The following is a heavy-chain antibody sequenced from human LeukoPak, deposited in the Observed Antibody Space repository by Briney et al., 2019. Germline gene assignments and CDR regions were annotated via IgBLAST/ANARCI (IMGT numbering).Heavy chain of an antibody. D-gene: IGHD3-10*01. Sequence: ASVKVSCKASGYTFTIYGISWVRQAPGQGLEWMGWISAYSGNTNYAQKLQGRVTMTTDTSKSTAYMELRTLRSDDTAVYYCARRGGYGTGGYYMDVWGKGTTVTISS. J-gene: IGHJ6*03. CDR3: ARRGGYGTGGYYMDV. V-gene: IGHV1-18*01. CDR1: GYTFTIYG. CDR2: ISAYSGNT.